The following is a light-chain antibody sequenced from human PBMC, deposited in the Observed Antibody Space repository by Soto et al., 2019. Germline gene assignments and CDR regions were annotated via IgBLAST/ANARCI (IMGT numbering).Light chain of an antibody. CDR2: AAS. CDR1: HFIDTY. CDR3: QQYNSYTPWT. J-gene: IGKJ1*01. V-gene: IGKV1-5*01. Sequence: DIQMTQSPSTLSASVGDRVTITCRASHFIDTYLAWYQQKPGKAPKVLILAASSLQAGVPSRFSGSGSGTDVTLTISGLQPDDVATYDCQQYNSYTPWTFGQGTKVEV.